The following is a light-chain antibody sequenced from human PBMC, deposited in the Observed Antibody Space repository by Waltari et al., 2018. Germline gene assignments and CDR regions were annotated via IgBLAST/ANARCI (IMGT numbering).Light chain of an antibody. CDR2: DVI. CDR3: TSDESGGTWV. Sequence: QSALTQPASVSGSPGQSITISCTRTSSDIGGYNYVSWYQQHPGKAPKVMIYDVIKRPSGVFNLFFGSKSGNTASLTISGLQADDEADYYCTSDESGGTWVFGGVTKVTV. J-gene: IGLJ3*02. CDR1: SSDIGGYNY. V-gene: IGLV2-14*03.